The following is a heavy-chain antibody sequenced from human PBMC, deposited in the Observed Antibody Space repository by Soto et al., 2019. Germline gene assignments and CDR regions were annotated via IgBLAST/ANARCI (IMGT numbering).Heavy chain of an antibody. CDR2: ISSTTNYI. CDR1: GFTFTRYS. CDR3: ARESEDLTSNFDY. V-gene: IGHV3-21*06. J-gene: IGHJ4*02. Sequence: GGSLRLSCAASGFTFTRYSMNWVRQAPGKGLEWVSSISSTTNYIYYGDSMKGRFTISRENAKNSLYLEMNSLRAEDTAVYYCARESEDLTSNFDYWGQGTLVTAPQ.